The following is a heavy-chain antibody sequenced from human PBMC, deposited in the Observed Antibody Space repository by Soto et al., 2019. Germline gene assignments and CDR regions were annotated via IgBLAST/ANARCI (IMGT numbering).Heavy chain of an antibody. D-gene: IGHD1-20*01. V-gene: IGHV4-39*01. J-gene: IGHJ4*02. CDR2: IYYTGNT. CDR3: ARPRWKDGIK. CDR1: GASMNNDSYY. Sequence: SETLSLTCSVSGASMNNDSYYWGWIRQPPGKGLEWIGTIYYTGNTFYNPSLRSRVTISVDTSKNQLSLKLTSLTVADTAVYYCARPRWKDGIKWGRGILVTVSS.